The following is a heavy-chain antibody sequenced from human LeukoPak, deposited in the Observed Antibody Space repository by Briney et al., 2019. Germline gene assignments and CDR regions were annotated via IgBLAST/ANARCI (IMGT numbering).Heavy chain of an antibody. Sequence: SETLSLTCTVSGGSISSGSYYWSWIRQPAGRGLEWIGRIYTNESTNYNPSLKSRVTISVDTSKNQFSLKVSSVTAADMAVYYCARDGDGYNPGPCDYWGQGTLVSVSS. V-gene: IGHV4-61*02. CDR3: ARDGDGYNPGPCDY. CDR2: IYTNEST. D-gene: IGHD5-24*01. J-gene: IGHJ4*02. CDR1: GGSISSGSYY.